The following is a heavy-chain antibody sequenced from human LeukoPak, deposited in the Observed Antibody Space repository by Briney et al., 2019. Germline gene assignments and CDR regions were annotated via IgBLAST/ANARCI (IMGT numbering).Heavy chain of an antibody. V-gene: IGHV3-48*01. D-gene: IGHD3-22*01. CDR2: TSSYSSAI. J-gene: IGHJ4*02. CDR3: ARTASSGSLLDY. CDR1: GFTFSSYS. Sequence: PGGSLRLSCAASGFTFSSYSMSWVRQAPGKGLEWVSYTSSYSSAIYYADSVKGRFTISRDNAKTSLYLQMNSLRAEDTAVYYCARTASSGSLLDYWGQGTLVTVSS.